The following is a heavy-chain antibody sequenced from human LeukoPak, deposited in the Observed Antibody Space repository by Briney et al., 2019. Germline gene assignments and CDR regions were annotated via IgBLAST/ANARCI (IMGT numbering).Heavy chain of an antibody. J-gene: IGHJ4*02. CDR2: ISYDGSNK. V-gene: IGHV3-30*18. CDR1: GFTFSHYG. CDR3: AKDAVAGNFDY. Sequence: GGSLRLSCAASGFTFSHYGMHWVRQTPGKGLEWVAGISYDGSNKYYADSVKGRFTISRDNSKNTLYLQMNSLRAEDTAVYYCAKDAVAGNFDYWGQGTLVTVSS. D-gene: IGHD6-19*01.